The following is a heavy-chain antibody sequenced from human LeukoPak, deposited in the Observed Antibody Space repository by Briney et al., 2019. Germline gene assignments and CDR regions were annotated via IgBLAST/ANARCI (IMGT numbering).Heavy chain of an antibody. V-gene: IGHV1-58*02. CDR1: GFTFTSSA. CDR2: IVVGSGNT. D-gene: IGHD3-9*01. J-gene: IGHJ6*02. CDR3: AANAAGYDILTGYYVLEDGYYGMDV. Sequence: GASVKVSCKASGFTFTSSAMQWVRQARGQRLEWIGWIVVGSGNTNYAQKFQERVTITRDMSTSTAYMELSSLRSEDTAVYYCAANAAGYDILTGYYVLEDGYYGMDVWGQGTTVTVSS.